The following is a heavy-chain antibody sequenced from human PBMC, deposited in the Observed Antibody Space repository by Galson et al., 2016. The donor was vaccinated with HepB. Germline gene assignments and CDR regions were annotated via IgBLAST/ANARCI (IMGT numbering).Heavy chain of an antibody. Sequence: QSGAEVKKPGESLKISCKDSENSFTTYWISWVRQMPGRGLEWMGTIDPSDSSTDYSPSFQGHVTISVYRSISTAYLQWSSVKASDTAMYYCARQSIIAGRRGLKQNWFDPWGQGTLVTVSS. CDR1: ENSFTTYW. CDR2: IDPSDSST. J-gene: IGHJ5*02. CDR3: ARQSIIAGRRGLKQNWFDP. D-gene: IGHD6-6*01. V-gene: IGHV5-10-1*01.